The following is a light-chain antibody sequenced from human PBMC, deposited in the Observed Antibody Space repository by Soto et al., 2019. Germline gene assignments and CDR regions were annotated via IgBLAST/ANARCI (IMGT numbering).Light chain of an antibody. V-gene: IGKV4-1*01. Sequence: DIVMTQSPDSLAMSLGERATINCKSSQSVLYRSNNKNFLAWYQQKPGQPPKLLIYWASTRESGAPDRFSGSGSVTDFTLPINSLQAEDVAVYCCQQHFGIPYTFGQGTKLEIK. CDR3: QQHFGIPYT. J-gene: IGKJ2*01. CDR1: QSVLYRSNNKNF. CDR2: WAS.